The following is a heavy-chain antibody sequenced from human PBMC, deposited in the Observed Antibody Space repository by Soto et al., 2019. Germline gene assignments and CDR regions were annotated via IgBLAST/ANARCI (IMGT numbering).Heavy chain of an antibody. V-gene: IGHV3-33*01. Sequence: QVQLVESGGGVVQPGRSLRLSCAASGFTFSSYGMHWVRQAPGKGLEWVAVIWYDGSNKYYADSVKGRFTISRDNSKNTLYLQMNSLRAEDTAVYYCARNSGSHLYYFDYWGQGTLVTVSS. CDR1: GFTFSSYG. CDR2: IWYDGSNK. D-gene: IGHD1-26*01. CDR3: ARNSGSHLYYFDY. J-gene: IGHJ4*02.